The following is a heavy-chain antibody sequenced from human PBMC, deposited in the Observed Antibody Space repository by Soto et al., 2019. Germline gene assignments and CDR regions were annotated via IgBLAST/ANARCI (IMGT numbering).Heavy chain of an antibody. CDR3: AKTGVRIGWWEAFDV. D-gene: IGHD6-19*01. Sequence: EVKLLESGGGLVQPGGSLRLSCAASGFTFNTEAMTWVGQAPGKGLEWVSVISGAGGGTYYADSVKGRFIISRDNSKNTAYLQMNSLRAEDTAVYYCAKTGVRIGWWEAFDVWGQGAMVTVSS. J-gene: IGHJ3*01. CDR1: GFTFNTEA. CDR2: ISGAGGGT. V-gene: IGHV3-23*01.